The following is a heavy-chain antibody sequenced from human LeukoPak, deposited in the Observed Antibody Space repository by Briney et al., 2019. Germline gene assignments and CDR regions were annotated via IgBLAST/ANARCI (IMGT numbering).Heavy chain of an antibody. V-gene: IGHV3-23*01. J-gene: IGHJ4*02. D-gene: IGHD3-22*01. CDR2: ISPNGVIT. Sequence: GGSLRLSCAASGFTFSSHGMNWVRQAPGKGLEWVSGISPNGVITYYTDSVKGRFTISRDNSKGTVYLHMNSLRPEDTAVYYCARGDSSGYNPGGLDYWGQGTLVTVSS. CDR1: GFTFSSHG. CDR3: ARGDSSGYNPGGLDY.